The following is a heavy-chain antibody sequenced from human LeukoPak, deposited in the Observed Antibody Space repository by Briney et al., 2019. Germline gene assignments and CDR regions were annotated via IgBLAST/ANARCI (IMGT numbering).Heavy chain of an antibody. D-gene: IGHD3-22*01. Sequence: KPSETLSLTCTISGGSIGGDHWRWIRQAPGEGLEWVGYINPSGGTSYNPSLRGRVTISLNTPANQFSLRLTSVTAADTAVYYCARAVTDTSLVDFWGQGTLVAVSS. CDR1: GGSIGGDH. V-gene: IGHV4-4*08. CDR3: ARAVTDTSLVDF. CDR2: INPSGGT. J-gene: IGHJ4*02.